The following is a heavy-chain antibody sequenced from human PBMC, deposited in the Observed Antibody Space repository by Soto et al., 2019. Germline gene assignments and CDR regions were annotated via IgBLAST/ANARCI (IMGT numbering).Heavy chain of an antibody. J-gene: IGHJ6*02. Sequence: QVQLVQSGDEVKKPGASVKVSCKASGYIFVNYGIARVRQAPRQGLEWMGWISPYTGNTHSASKVQGRLTMTTDTXXSTAYMDLGSLTSDDTAVYYCVMVDNYVTPTPQDVWGQGTTVTVSS. CDR1: GYIFVNYG. V-gene: IGHV1-18*01. D-gene: IGHD3-16*01. CDR2: ISPYTGNT. CDR3: VMVDNYVTPTPQDV.